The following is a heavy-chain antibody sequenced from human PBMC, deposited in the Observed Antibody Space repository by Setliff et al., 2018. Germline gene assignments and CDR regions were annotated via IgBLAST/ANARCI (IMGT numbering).Heavy chain of an antibody. V-gene: IGHV1-69*13. CDR3: ASEAYFYESRALYGPDYYYYAMDI. Sequence: GASVKVSCKASGDTFSTYGITGVRQAPGQGLEWMGGIIPIFGTSNYAQKFQGRLTITADESTSTSYMEISSLRSEDTDLYSCASEAYFYESRALYGPDYYYYAMDIWGQGPTVPVSS. CDR1: GDTFSTYG. CDR2: IIPIFGTS. D-gene: IGHD3-22*01. J-gene: IGHJ6*02.